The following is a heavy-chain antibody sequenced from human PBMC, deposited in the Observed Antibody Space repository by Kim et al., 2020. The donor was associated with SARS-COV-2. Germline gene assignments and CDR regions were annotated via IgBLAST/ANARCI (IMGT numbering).Heavy chain of an antibody. D-gene: IGHD2-2*01. CDR1: GFTFSSYD. Sequence: GGSLRLSCAASGFTFSSYDMHWVRQATGKGLEWVSAIGTAGDTYYPVSVKGRFTISRENAKNSLYLQMNSLRAGDTSVYYCASFPGGYCSSTSCYRRYYYYGMDVWGPGTTFTVSS. CDR3: ASFPGGYCSSTSCYRRYYYYGMDV. CDR2: IGTAGDT. V-gene: IGHV3-13*04. J-gene: IGHJ6*02.